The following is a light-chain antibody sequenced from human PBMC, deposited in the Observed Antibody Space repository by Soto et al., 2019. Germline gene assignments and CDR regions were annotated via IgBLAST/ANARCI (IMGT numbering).Light chain of an antibody. CDR3: QQSYSTPLT. V-gene: IGKV1-27*01. CDR1: QGISNY. Sequence: QMMQPPGYRFASVWDSATLTCRASQGISNYLAWYQQKPGKVPKFLIYDASTLQSGVPSRFSGSRSGTDFTLTISSLQPEDVAAYYCQQSYSTPLTFGGG. CDR2: DAS. J-gene: IGKJ4*01.